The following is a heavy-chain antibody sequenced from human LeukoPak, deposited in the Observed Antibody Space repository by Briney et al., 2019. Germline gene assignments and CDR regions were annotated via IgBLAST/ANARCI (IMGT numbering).Heavy chain of an antibody. J-gene: IGHJ3*02. V-gene: IGHV1-24*01. Sequence: ASVKVSCKVSGYTLTELSMHWVRQDPGKGLEWMGGSNPEDGETIYAQKFQGRVTMTEDTSTDTAYMELSSLRSEDTAVYYCATEGKLRVALSFDTFDIWGQGTMVTVSS. CDR2: SNPEDGET. D-gene: IGHD1-7*01. CDR3: ATEGKLRVALSFDTFDI. CDR1: GYTLTELS.